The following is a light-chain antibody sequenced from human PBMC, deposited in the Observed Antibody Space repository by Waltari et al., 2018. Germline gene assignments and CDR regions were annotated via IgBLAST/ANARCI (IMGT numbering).Light chain of an antibody. J-gene: IGLJ2*01. CDR1: TSNLGAGYD. CDR3: QSYDDSLGASGV. Sequence: QSVLTQPPSVSGAPGQGVTISCTGGTSNLGAGYDVHWYQQLPGTAPKLLIYDTDRRPAGVPDRVSASKSGTSASLAITGLQTEDEADYYCQSYDDSLGASGVFGGGTKVSVL. V-gene: IGLV1-40*01. CDR2: DTD.